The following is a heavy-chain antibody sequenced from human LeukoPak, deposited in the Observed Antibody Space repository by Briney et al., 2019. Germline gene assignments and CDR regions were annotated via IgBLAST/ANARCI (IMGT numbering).Heavy chain of an antibody. V-gene: IGHV3-23*01. J-gene: IGHJ4*02. CDR3: AKDRQWLGVFDY. D-gene: IGHD6-19*01. CDR2: ISGSGGST. Sequence: GGSLRLSCAASGFTFSSYAMSWVRQAPGKGLGWVPAISGSGGSTYYADSVKGRFIISRDNSKNTLYLQMNSLRAEDTAVYYCAKDRQWLGVFDYWGQGTQVTVSS. CDR1: GFTFSSYA.